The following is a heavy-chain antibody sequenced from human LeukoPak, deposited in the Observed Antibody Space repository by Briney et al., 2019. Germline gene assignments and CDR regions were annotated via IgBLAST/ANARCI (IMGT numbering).Heavy chain of an antibody. CDR1: GFTFSSYS. V-gene: IGHV3-21*01. J-gene: IGHJ6*03. CDR2: ISSSSSYI. Sequence: PGGSQRLSCAASGFTFSSYSMNWVRQAPGKGLEWVSSISSSSSYIYYADSVKGRFTISRDNAKNSLYLQMNSLRAEDTAVYYCARDYPPKVYYYYMDVWGKGTTVTVSS. CDR3: ARDYPPKVYYYYMDV.